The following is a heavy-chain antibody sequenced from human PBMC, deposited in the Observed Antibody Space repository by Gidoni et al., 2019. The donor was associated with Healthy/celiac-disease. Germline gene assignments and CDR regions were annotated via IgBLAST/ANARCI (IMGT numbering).Heavy chain of an antibody. J-gene: IGHJ4*02. V-gene: IGHV3-21*01. D-gene: IGHD1-26*01. Sequence: EVQLVESGGGLVKPGGSLRLSCAASGFTFSSYSMNWVRQAPGKGLEWVSSISSSSSYIYYADSLKGRFTISRDNAKNSLYLQMNSLRAEDTAVYYCARDFGGSYPYYFDYWGQGTLVTVSS. CDR2: ISSSSSYI. CDR1: GFTFSSYS. CDR3: ARDFGGSYPYYFDY.